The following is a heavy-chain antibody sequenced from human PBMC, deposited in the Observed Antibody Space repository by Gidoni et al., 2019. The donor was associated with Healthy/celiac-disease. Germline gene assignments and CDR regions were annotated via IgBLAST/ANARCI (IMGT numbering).Heavy chain of an antibody. CDR2: IWYDGSNK. J-gene: IGHJ4*02. V-gene: IGHV3-33*01. CDR3: ARVYSSGGFDY. CDR1: GFTFSSYG. D-gene: IGHD6-19*01. Sequence: QVQLVESGGGVVQPGRSQRLSCAASGFTFSSYGRHWVRQAPGQGLEWVSVIWYDGSNKYYADAVKGRFTISRDNSKNTLYLQMNSLRAEDTAVYYCARVYSSGGFDYWGQGTLVTVSS.